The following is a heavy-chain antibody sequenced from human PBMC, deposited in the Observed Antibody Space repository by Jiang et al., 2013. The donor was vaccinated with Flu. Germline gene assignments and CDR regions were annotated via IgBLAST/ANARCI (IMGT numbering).Heavy chain of an antibody. CDR1: GYSFTSYW. CDR2: IYPGDSDT. J-gene: IGHJ6*04. D-gene: IGHD6-13*01. Sequence: LKISCKGSGYSFTSYWIGWVRQMPGKGLEWMGIIYPGDSDTRYSPSFQGQVTISADKSISTAYLQWSSLKASDTAMYYCARGAGIAAAGSAHGMDVWGKGTTVTVSS. V-gene: IGHV5-51*01. CDR3: ARGAGIAAAGSAHGMDV.